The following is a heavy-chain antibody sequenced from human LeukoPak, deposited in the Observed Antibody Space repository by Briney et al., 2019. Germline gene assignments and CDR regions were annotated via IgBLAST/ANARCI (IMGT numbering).Heavy chain of an antibody. Sequence: GASVKVSCKASGYTFTGYYMHWVRQAPGQGLEWMGWINPNSGGTNYAQKFQGRVTMTRDTSISTAYMELSRLTSDDTAVYYCARGRVGSSSWYALGYWGQGTLVTVSS. CDR2: INPNSGGT. CDR1: GYTFTGYY. D-gene: IGHD6-13*01. J-gene: IGHJ4*02. V-gene: IGHV1-2*02. CDR3: ARGRVGSSSWYALGY.